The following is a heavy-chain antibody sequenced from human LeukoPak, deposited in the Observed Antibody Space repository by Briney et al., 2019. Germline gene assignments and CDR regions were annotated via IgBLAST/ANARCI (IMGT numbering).Heavy chain of an antibody. Sequence: GRSLRLSCAASGFTFSNYAMHWVRQAPGKGLEWVAVISYDGSNKYYADSVKGRFTISRDNSKNTLYLQMNSLRAEDTAVYYCAGVPFDYWGQGTLVTVSS. V-gene: IGHV3-30*04. J-gene: IGHJ4*02. D-gene: IGHD2-8*01. CDR2: ISYDGSNK. CDR1: GFTFSNYA. CDR3: AGVPFDY.